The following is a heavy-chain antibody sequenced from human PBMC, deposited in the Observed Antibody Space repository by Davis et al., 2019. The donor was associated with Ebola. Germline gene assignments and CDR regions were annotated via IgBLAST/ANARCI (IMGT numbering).Heavy chain of an antibody. CDR3: ARGPLWFGDNYYYYMDV. V-gene: IGHV1-2*02. D-gene: IGHD3-10*01. Sequence: ASVKVSCKASGDSFNNDGISWVRQAPGQGLEWMGWINPNSGGTNYAQKFQDRVTMTRDTSISTAYMELSRLRSEDTAVYYCARGPLWFGDNYYYYMDVWGKGTTVTVSS. CDR1: GDSFNNDG. J-gene: IGHJ6*03. CDR2: INPNSGGT.